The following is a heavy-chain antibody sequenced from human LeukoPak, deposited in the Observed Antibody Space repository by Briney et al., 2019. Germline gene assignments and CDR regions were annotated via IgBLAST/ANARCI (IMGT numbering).Heavy chain of an antibody. CDR2: ITPNSGGT. V-gene: IGHV1-2*02. J-gene: IGHJ4*02. CDR1: GYTFTGYY. CDR3: ATEYDFWSGYAGRDFDY. D-gene: IGHD3-3*01. Sequence: ASVKVSCKASGYTFTGYYMHWVRQAPGQGLEWMGWITPNSGGTNYAQKFQGRVTMTRDTSISTAYMELSRLRSDDTAVYYCATEYDFWSGYAGRDFDYWGQGTLVTVSS.